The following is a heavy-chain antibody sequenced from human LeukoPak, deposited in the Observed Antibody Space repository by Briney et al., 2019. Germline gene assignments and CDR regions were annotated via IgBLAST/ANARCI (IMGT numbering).Heavy chain of an antibody. V-gene: IGHV1-69*13. CDR3: ARAITRGADAFDI. J-gene: IGHJ3*02. D-gene: IGHD1-26*01. CDR1: GGTFSSYA. Sequence: SVKVSCEASGGTFSSYAISWVRQAPGQGLEWMGGIIPIFGTANYAQKFQGRVTITADESTSTAYMELSSLRSEDTAVYYCARAITRGADAFDIWGQGTMVTVSS. CDR2: IIPIFGTA.